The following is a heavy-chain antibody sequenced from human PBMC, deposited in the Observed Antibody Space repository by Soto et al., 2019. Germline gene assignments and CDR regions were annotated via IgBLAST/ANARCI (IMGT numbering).Heavy chain of an antibody. V-gene: IGHV1-2*02. Sequence: QLHLVQSGAVVKKPGASVTVSCSASGYPVTAYYMHWVRQAPGRGLEWMGGNNPATGAAKYTQTFQGRVTMAGDPATSTVFMELGGPASGDTAVFFCARGGGVGVAGSAAFDMWGQGTLVTVSS. D-gene: IGHD3-3*01. CDR2: NNPATGAA. J-gene: IGHJ3*02. CDR1: GYPVTAYY. CDR3: ARGGGVGVAGSAAFDM.